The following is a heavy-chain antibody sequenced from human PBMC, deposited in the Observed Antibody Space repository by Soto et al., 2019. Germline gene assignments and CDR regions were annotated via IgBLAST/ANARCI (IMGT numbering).Heavy chain of an antibody. Sequence: QVQLVESGGGVVQPGRSLRLSCAASGFTFSSYAMHWVRQAPGKGLEWVAVISYDGSNKYNADSVKGRFTISRDNSKNTLYLQMNSLRAEDTAVYYCARDTTGIAAAGRFDYWGQGTLVTVSS. CDR1: GFTFSSYA. CDR3: ARDTTGIAAAGRFDY. V-gene: IGHV3-30-3*01. D-gene: IGHD6-13*01. J-gene: IGHJ4*02. CDR2: ISYDGSNK.